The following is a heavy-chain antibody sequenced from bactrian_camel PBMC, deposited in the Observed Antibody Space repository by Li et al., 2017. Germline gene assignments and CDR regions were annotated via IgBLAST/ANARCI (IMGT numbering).Heavy chain of an antibody. V-gene: IGHV3S26*01. J-gene: IGHJ4*01. CDR1: GYTYSCYC. CDR3: AADGGLSDCSSSFQDYEYNF. CDR2: IDKYGTT. Sequence: HVQLVESGGGSVQAGGSLRLSCAASGYTYSCYCMGWFRQAPGKEREGVAAIDKYGTTSYADSVKGRFTISKDSAKNTLYLQMNTLKPEDTGMYYCAADGGLSDCSSSFQDYEYNFWGQGTQVTVS. D-gene: IGHD1*01.